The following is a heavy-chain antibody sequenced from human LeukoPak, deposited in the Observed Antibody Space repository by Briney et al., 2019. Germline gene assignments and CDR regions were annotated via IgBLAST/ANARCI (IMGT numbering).Heavy chain of an antibody. D-gene: IGHD5-18*01. CDR3: ARKRGYSYGRTYYFDY. J-gene: IGHJ4*02. Sequence: PSETLSLTCAVYGGSFSGYYWSWIRQPPGKGLEWIGEINHSGSTNYNPSLKSRVTISVDTSKNQFSLKLSSVTAADTAVYYCARKRGYSYGRTYYFDYWGQGTLVTVSS. CDR1: GGSFSGYY. CDR2: INHSGST. V-gene: IGHV4-34*01.